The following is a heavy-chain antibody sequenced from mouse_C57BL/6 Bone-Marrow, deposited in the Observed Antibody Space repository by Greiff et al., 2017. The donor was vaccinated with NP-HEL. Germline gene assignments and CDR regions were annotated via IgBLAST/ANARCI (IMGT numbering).Heavy chain of an antibody. Sequence: QVQLLQPGAELVKPGASVKLSCKASGYTFTSYWMHWVKQRPGQGLEWIGMIHPNSGSTNYNEKLKSKATLTVDKSSSTTYMQLSSLTSEDSAVDDCSLYYCGSSWDYWCQGTTLTVSS. CDR3: SLYYCGSSWDY. CDR1: GYTFTSYW. D-gene: IGHD1-1*01. J-gene: IGHJ2*01. V-gene: IGHV1-64*01. CDR2: IHPNSGST.